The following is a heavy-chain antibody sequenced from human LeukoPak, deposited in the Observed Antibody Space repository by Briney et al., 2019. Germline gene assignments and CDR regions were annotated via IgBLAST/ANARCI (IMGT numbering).Heavy chain of an antibody. V-gene: IGHV3-64*01. J-gene: IGHJ3*02. CDR1: GFTFSSYA. D-gene: IGHD3-16*02. CDR3: ARDHHRAPDAFDI. Sequence: GGSLRLSCAASGFTFSSYAMHWVRQAPGKGLEYVSAISSNGGSTYYANSVKGRFTISRDNSKNTLYLQMGSLRAEDMAVYYCARDHHRAPDAFDIWGQGTMATVSS. CDR2: ISSNGGST.